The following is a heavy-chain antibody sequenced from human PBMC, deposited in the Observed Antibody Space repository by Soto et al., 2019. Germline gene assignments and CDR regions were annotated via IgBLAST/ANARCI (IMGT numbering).Heavy chain of an antibody. CDR1: GFTFSDYY. V-gene: IGHV3-11*01. J-gene: IGHJ4*02. D-gene: IGHD3-10*01. CDR2: ITSSGGTI. CDR3: ARDPLHHGSTFDY. Sequence: PGGSLRLSCAASGFTFSDYYMSWIRQPPGKGLEGISYITSSGGTIYYADSVKGRFTISRDNAKNSLYLQMNGLRAEDTAVYYCARDPLHHGSTFDYWGQGTLVTVSS.